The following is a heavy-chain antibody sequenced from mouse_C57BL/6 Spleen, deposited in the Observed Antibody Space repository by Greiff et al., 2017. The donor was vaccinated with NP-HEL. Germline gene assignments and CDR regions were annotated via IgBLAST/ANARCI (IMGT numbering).Heavy chain of an antibody. Sequence: QVQLQQPGAELVKPGASVKLSCKASGYTFTSYWMHWVKQRPGQGLEWIGMIHPNSGSTNYNEKFKSKATLTVDKSSSTAYMQLSSLTSEDSAVYYCARPYDYENFDYWGQGTTLTVSS. D-gene: IGHD2-4*01. V-gene: IGHV1-64*01. CDR2: IHPNSGST. J-gene: IGHJ2*01. CDR1: GYTFTSYW. CDR3: ARPYDYENFDY.